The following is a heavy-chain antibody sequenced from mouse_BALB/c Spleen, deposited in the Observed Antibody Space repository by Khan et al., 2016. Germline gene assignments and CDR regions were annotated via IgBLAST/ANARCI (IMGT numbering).Heavy chain of an antibody. CDR3: ARTRTAYYAMDY. Sequence: EVQLVESGPGLVKPSQSLSLTCTVTGYSITSDYAWHWIRQFPGNKLEWMGSISYSGSTRYCPSLKSRISITRDTSKNQFFLQLYSVTPEDTATCDGARTRTAYYAMDYWGQGTSVTVSS. V-gene: IGHV3-2*02. CDR1: GYSITSDYA. D-gene: IGHD1-2*01. CDR2: ISYSGST. J-gene: IGHJ4*01.